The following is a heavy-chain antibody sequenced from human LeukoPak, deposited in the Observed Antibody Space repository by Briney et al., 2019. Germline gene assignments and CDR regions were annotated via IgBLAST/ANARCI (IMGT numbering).Heavy chain of an antibody. J-gene: IGHJ3*02. CDR3: ARPLPGSGAPGLAFDI. CDR2: IYYSGST. D-gene: IGHD2-15*01. V-gene: IGHV4-39*01. Sequence: MPSETLSLTCTVSGGSISSSSYYWGWIRQPPGKGLEWIGSIYYSGSTYYNPSLKSRVTISVDTSKNQFSLKLSSVTAADTAVYYRARPLPGSGAPGLAFDIWGQGTMVTVSS. CDR1: GGSISSSSYY.